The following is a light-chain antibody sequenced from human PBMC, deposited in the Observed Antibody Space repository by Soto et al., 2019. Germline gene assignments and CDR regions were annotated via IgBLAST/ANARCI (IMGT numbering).Light chain of an antibody. Sequence: DIQMTQSPSTLSASVGDIVTITCRASHSVSTWLAWYQQKPGKAPRLLIHKASPLESGVPSKLSGIRVGSAGTLSITDLQPTDFATYYGQQYNSYPERSVGKGTMVEIE. V-gene: IGKV1-5*03. CDR3: QQYNSYPERS. J-gene: IGKJ1*01. CDR2: KAS. CDR1: HSVSTW.